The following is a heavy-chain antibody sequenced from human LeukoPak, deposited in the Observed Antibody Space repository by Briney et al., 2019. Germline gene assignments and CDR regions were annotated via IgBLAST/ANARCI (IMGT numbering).Heavy chain of an antibody. D-gene: IGHD3-10*01. Sequence: SETLSLTCTVSGGSISSYYWSWIRQPPGKGLEWIGRIYASGSTNYNPSLKSRVTISVDTSKNQFSLKLSSVTAADTAVFYCATDLWGSGIDNWGQGTLVTVSS. CDR3: ATDLWGSGIDN. V-gene: IGHV4-4*08. CDR1: GGSISSYY. J-gene: IGHJ4*02. CDR2: IYASGST.